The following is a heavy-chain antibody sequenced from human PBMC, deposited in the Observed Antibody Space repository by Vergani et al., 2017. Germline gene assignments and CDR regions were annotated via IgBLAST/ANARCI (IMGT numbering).Heavy chain of an antibody. J-gene: IGHJ6*03. CDR1: GYSFTSYW. CDR3: ARLGYYGSGSYYNDYYYYYMDV. V-gene: IGHV5-10-1*03. D-gene: IGHD3-10*01. CDR2: IDPSDSYT. Sequence: EVQLVQSGAEVKTPGESLRISCKGSGYSFTSYWISWVRQMPGKGLEWMGRIDPSDSYTNYSPSFQGHVTISADKSISTAYLQWSSLKASDTAMYYCARLGYYGSGSYYNDYYYYYMDVWGKGTTVTVSS.